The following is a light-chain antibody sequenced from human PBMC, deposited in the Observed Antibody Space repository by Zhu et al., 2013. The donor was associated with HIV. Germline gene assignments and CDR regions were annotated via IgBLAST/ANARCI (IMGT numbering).Light chain of an antibody. CDR3: HQRSNWPFT. J-gene: IGKJ3*01. CDR1: QSVYNF. Sequence: EILLTQSPATLSLSPGERATLSCRASQSVYNFLAWYQQKPGQAPRLLIYDASNRATGIPARFSGSGSGTDFTLTISSLEPEDFAVYYCHQRSNWPFTFGPGTTVDLK. V-gene: IGKV3-11*01. CDR2: DAS.